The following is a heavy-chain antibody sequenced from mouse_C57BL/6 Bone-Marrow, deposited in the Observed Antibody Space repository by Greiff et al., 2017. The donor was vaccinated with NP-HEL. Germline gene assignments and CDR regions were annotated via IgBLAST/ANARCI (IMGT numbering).Heavy chain of an antibody. J-gene: IGHJ3*01. Sequence: VQLQESGAELVKPGASVKLSCKASGYTFTEYTIHWVKQRSGQGLEWIGWFYPGSGSIKYNEKFKAKATLTADTSSITVYLELSRLTSEDYAVYFCARHEVTWEGTGFAYWGQGTLVTVSA. CDR1: GYTFTEYT. V-gene: IGHV1-62-2*01. D-gene: IGHD4-1*01. CDR2: FYPGSGSI. CDR3: ARHEVTWEGTGFAY.